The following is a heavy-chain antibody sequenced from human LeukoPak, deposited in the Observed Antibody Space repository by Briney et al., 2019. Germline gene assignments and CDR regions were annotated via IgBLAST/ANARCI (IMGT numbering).Heavy chain of an antibody. Sequence: GGSLRLSCAASGFTFSSYGMHWVRQAPGKGLEWVAFIRYDGSNRYYADSVKGRFTISRDNSKNTLFLQMNSLRAEDTAVYYCAKAPYCSSTSCYRGYYMDVWGQGTTVTVSS. CDR1: GFTFSSYG. V-gene: IGHV3-30*02. CDR2: IRYDGSNR. CDR3: AKAPYCSSTSCYRGYYMDV. D-gene: IGHD2-2*01. J-gene: IGHJ6*03.